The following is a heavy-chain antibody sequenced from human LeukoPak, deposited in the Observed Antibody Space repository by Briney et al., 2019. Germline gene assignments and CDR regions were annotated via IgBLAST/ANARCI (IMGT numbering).Heavy chain of an antibody. J-gene: IGHJ6*02. CDR2: ISYDGSNK. D-gene: IGHD3-10*01. CDR3: ARDSIPGGSGSYYNPSLDYYYGMDV. Sequence: GGSLRLSCAASGFTFSSYAMHWVRQVPGKGLEWVAVISYDGSNKYYADSVKGRFTISRDNSKNTLYLQMNSLRAEDTAVYYCARDSIPGGSGSYYNPSLDYYYGMDVWGQGTTVTVSS. V-gene: IGHV3-30*04. CDR1: GFTFSSYA.